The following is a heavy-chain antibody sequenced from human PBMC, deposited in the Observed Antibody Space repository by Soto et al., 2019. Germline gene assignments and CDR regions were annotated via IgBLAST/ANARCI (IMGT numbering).Heavy chain of an antibody. CDR1: GFTFSSYW. V-gene: IGHV3-74*01. J-gene: IGHJ6*02. CDR3: ARITGGDYYYGMDV. Sequence: EVQLVESGGGLVQPGGSLRLSCAASGFTFSSYWMHWVRQAPGKGLVWVSRINSDGSSTSYADSVKGRFTISRDNAKNTLYLQMNSLRAEDTAVYYCARITGGDYYYGMDVWGQGSTVTVSS. D-gene: IGHD1-20*01. CDR2: INSDGSST.